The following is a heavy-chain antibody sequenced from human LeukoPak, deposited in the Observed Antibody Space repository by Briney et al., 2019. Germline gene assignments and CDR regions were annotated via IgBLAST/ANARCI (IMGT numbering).Heavy chain of an antibody. CDR2: IDHGGSA. V-gene: IGHV4-38-2*02. Sequence: SETLSLTCTVSGYSLSSGYYWGWIRQPPGKGRGWSGSIDHGGSAYYTPSLNSRVTTSVDTSKNQFSPQLSSAPAADTAVYYCARLTINDWGSFGFGKKKRGYMDVWGKGTTVTISS. CDR3: ARLTINDWGSFGFGKKKRGYMDV. CDR1: GYSLSSGYY. J-gene: IGHJ6*03. D-gene: IGHD3-16*01.